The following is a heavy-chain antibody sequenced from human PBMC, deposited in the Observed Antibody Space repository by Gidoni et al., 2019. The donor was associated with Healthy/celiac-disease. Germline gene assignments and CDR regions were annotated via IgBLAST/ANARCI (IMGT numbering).Heavy chain of an antibody. CDR3: TRHVASGYPLWYFDY. CDR1: GGSISSSSYY. J-gene: IGHJ4*02. D-gene: IGHD3-22*01. CDR2: IYYSGGT. V-gene: IGHV4-39*01. Sequence: QLQPQESGPGLVKPSETLSLTCTVSGGSISSSSYYWGWIRQPPGKGLVWIGSIYYSGGTYYNPPLNSRVTISVDTSKNQFSLKLSSVTAADTAVYYCTRHVASGYPLWYFDYWGQGTLVTVSS.